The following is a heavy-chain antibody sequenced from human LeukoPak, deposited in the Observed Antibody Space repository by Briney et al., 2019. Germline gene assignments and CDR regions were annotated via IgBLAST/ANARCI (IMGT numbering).Heavy chain of an antibody. CDR3: ARSIVPWPMGYDAFDM. CDR1: GFIVSHNY. CDR2: TYTSGST. Sequence: GGSLRLSCAASGFIVSHNYMTWVRQAPGKGLEWVSLTYTSGSTYYADSVKDRFTISRDNSQNTLFLQMNSLRAEDTAVYYCARSIVPWPMGYDAFDMWGQGTMVTVSS. V-gene: IGHV3-66*01. J-gene: IGHJ3*02. D-gene: IGHD3-16*02.